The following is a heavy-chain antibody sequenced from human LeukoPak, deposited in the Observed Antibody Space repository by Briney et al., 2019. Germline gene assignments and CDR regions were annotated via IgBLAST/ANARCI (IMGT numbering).Heavy chain of an antibody. CDR3: ARTIAAAGRGYFDY. Sequence: SQTLSLTCTVSGGSISSGSYYWSWIRQPAGKGLEWIGRIYTSGSTNYNPSLKSRVTISVDTSKNQFSLKLSSVTAADTAVYYCARTIAAAGRGYFDYWGQGTLVTVSS. V-gene: IGHV4-61*02. CDR1: GGSISSGSYY. J-gene: IGHJ4*02. CDR2: IYTSGST. D-gene: IGHD6-13*01.